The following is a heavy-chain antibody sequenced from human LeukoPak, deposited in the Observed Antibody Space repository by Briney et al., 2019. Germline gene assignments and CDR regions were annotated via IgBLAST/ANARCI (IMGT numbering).Heavy chain of an antibody. Sequence: PGGSLRLSCAASEFIFSTYEMNWVRQAPGKGLELVGSISSTSVFIYYASSVKGRFTISRDNAKNSLYLQMSYLRADDTAVYYCARVVGSAIRSGVDYWGQGTLVTVSS. CDR1: EFIFSTYE. CDR3: ARVVGSAIRSGVDY. CDR2: ISSTSVFI. V-gene: IGHV3-21*01. D-gene: IGHD1-26*01. J-gene: IGHJ4*02.